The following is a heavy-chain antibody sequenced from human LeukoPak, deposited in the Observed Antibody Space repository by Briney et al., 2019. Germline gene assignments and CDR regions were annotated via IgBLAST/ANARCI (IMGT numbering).Heavy chain of an antibody. J-gene: IGHJ3*02. CDR3: HGSGISQHDAFDI. Sequence: GGSLRLSCAASGFTFSNYGMHWVRQTPGKGLEWVAFIRYDGGNQYYADSVKGRFTISRDNSKNTLYLQMNSLRAEDTAVYYCHGSGISQHDAFDIWGQGTMVTVSS. D-gene: IGHD3-10*01. CDR2: IRYDGGNQ. V-gene: IGHV3-30*02. CDR1: GFTFSNYG.